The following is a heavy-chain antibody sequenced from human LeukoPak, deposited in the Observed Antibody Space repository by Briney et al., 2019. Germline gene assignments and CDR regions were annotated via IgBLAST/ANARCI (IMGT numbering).Heavy chain of an antibody. CDR2: IYYSGST. Sequence: SETLSLTCTVSGGSISSSSYYWGWIRQPPGKGLEWIGSIYYSGSTYYNPSLKSRVTISVDTSKNQFSLKLSSVTAADTAVYYCARDRYYYDSSGDVFDIWGQGTMVTVSS. CDR3: ARDRYYYDSSGDVFDI. J-gene: IGHJ3*02. V-gene: IGHV4-39*07. CDR1: GGSISSSSYY. D-gene: IGHD3-22*01.